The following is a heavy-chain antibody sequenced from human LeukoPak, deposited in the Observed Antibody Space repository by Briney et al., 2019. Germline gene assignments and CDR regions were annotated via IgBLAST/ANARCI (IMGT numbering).Heavy chain of an antibody. CDR3: ARDRWYYYDSSDYYHDAFDI. V-gene: IGHV3-66*01. CDR2: IYSGGST. J-gene: IGHJ3*02. Sequence: PGGSLRLSCAASGFTVSSNYMSWVRQAPGKGLEWVSVIYSGGSTYYADSVKGRFTISRDNSKNTLYLQMNSLRAEDTAVYYCARDRWYYYDSSDYYHDAFDIWGQGTMVTVSS. CDR1: GFTVSSNY. D-gene: IGHD3-22*01.